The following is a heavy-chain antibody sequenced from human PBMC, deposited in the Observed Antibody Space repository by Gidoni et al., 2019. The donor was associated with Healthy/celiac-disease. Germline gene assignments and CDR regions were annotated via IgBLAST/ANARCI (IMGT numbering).Heavy chain of an antibody. CDR2: INHSGST. Sequence: QVQLQQWGAGLLKPSETLSPTCAVYGGSFSGYSWIWIRQPPGKGLEWIGEINHSGSTNYNPSLKSRVTISVDTSKNQFSLKLSSVTAADTAVYYCARGGRDIVVVVAAGRNNDLDYWGQGTLVTVSS. CDR3: ARGGRDIVVVVAAGRNNDLDY. CDR1: GGSFSGYS. V-gene: IGHV4-34*01. D-gene: IGHD2-15*01. J-gene: IGHJ4*02.